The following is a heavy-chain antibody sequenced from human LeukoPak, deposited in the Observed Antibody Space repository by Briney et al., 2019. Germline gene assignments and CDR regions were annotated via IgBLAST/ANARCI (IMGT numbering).Heavy chain of an antibody. CDR2: VSGSGGRSST. CDR3: AKAKGYCSSTSCLYFDY. J-gene: IGHJ4*02. D-gene: IGHD2-2*01. V-gene: IGHV3-23*01. CDR1: GFTFSNYV. Sequence: PGGSLRLSCAASGFTFSNYVMSWVRQAPGKGLEWVSGVSGSGGRSSTYYADSVKGRFTISRDNSKNTLYLQMNSLRAEDTAVYYCAKAKGYCSSTSCLYFDYWGQGTLVTVSS.